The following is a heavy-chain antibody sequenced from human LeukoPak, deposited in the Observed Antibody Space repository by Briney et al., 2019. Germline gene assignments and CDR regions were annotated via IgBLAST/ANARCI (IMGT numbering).Heavy chain of an antibody. CDR2: IIPIFGTA. J-gene: IGHJ4*02. CDR3: ARDGYSGYDLYY. D-gene: IGHD5-12*01. Sequence: SVKVSCKASGGTFSSYAISWVRQAPGQGLEWMGRIIPIFGTANYAQKFQGRVTIATDESTSTAYMELSSLRSEDTAVYYCARDGYSGYDLYYWGQGTLVTVSS. V-gene: IGHV1-69*05. CDR1: GGTFSSYA.